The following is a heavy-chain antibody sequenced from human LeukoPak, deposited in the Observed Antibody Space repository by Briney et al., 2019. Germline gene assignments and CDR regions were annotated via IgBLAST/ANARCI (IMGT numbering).Heavy chain of an antibody. J-gene: IGHJ4*02. V-gene: IGHV3-23*01. D-gene: IGHD6-13*01. CDR2: ISDSGGST. CDR1: GFTFSSYA. CDR3: AGPAAAGFGDFDY. Sequence: QTGGSLRLSCAASGFTFSSYAMSWVRQAPGKGLEWVSAISDSGGSTYYADSVKGRFTISRDNSKNTLYLQMNSLRAEDTAVYYCAGPAAAGFGDFDYWGQGTLVTVSS.